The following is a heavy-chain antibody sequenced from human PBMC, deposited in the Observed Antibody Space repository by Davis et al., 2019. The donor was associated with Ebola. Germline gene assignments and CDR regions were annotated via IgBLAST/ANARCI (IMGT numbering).Heavy chain of an antibody. CDR3: AKDAVGWNGGFDY. J-gene: IGHJ4*02. V-gene: IGHV3-23*01. CDR1: GFTFSGYA. Sequence: GESLKISCEASGFTFSGYAMTWVRQAPGKGLEWVSMISGYGESTYYADSVRGRFTISRDNSKNTLYLQLNSLRAEDTAIYYCAKDAVGWNGGFDYWGQGTLVTVSS. D-gene: IGHD3-16*01. CDR2: ISGYGEST.